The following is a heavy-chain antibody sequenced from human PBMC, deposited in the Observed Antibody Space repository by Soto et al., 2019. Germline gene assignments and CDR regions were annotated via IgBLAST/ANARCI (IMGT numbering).Heavy chain of an antibody. J-gene: IGHJ4*02. V-gene: IGHV4-4*07. D-gene: IGHD1-26*01. CDR2: MSITEDT. Sequence: PSETLSLTCTVSGASISDFYWSWIRQPAGMGLEFIGRMSITEDTYYKSSLRSRLSMSIDTSKNQFSLNLTSVTAADTAIYYCARVEVAATSVADDWGQGTLVTVSS. CDR1: GASISDFY. CDR3: ARVEVAATSVADD.